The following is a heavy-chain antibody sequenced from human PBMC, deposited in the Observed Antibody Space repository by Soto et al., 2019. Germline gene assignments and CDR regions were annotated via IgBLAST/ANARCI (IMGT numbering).Heavy chain of an antibody. Sequence: ESLKISCKGSGYSFTSYWIGWVRQMPGKGLEWMGIIYPGDSDTRYSPSFQGQVTISADKSISTAYLQWSSLKASDTAMYYCARHGDVLRFLEWLPPKYYGMDVWGQGTTVTVSS. CDR2: IYPGDSDT. CDR3: ARHGDVLRFLEWLPPKYYGMDV. V-gene: IGHV5-51*01. D-gene: IGHD3-3*01. J-gene: IGHJ6*02. CDR1: GYSFTSYW.